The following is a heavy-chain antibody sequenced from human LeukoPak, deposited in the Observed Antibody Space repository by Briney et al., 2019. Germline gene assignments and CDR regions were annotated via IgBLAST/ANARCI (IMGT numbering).Heavy chain of an antibody. CDR3: VDYGDYHQDY. V-gene: IGHV1-69*04. J-gene: IGHJ4*02. Sequence: ASVKVSCKASGGTFSSYAISWVRQAPGQGLEWMGRIIPILGIANYAQKFQGRVTITADKSTSTAYMELSSLRSEDTAVYYCVDYGDYHQDYWGQGTLVTVSS. D-gene: IGHD4-17*01. CDR2: IIPILGIA. CDR1: GGTFSSYA.